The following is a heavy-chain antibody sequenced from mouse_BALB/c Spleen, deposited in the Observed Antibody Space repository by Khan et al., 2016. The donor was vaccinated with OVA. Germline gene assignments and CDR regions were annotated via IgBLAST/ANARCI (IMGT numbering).Heavy chain of an antibody. V-gene: IGHV1-4*01. CDR3: VRIPNPPYHLDY. CDR1: GYTFTNYT. D-gene: IGHD6-1*01. CDR2: INPSSGYT. Sequence: QVQLQQSGAELARPGASVKMSCKASGYTFTNYTIHWVKQRPGQGLEWIGYINPSSGYTNYNQNYTDKATLTTDRSSSTAYMQLSRLTYDDSAGYYCVRIPNPPYHLDYWGQGTTLTVSS. J-gene: IGHJ2*01.